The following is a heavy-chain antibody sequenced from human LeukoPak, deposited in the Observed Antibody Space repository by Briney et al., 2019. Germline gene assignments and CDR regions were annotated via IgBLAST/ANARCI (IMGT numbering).Heavy chain of an antibody. D-gene: IGHD2-15*01. V-gene: IGHV3-7*01. J-gene: IGHJ6*03. CDR3: ARSTQYCSGGSCYRGYYYYYMDV. CDR1: GFTFSSYW. CDR2: IKQDGSEK. Sequence: GGSLRLSCAASGFTFSSYWMSWVRQAPGKGLEWVANIKQDGSEKYYVDSVKGRFTISRDNAKNSLYLQMNSLGAEDTAVCYCARSTQYCSGGSCYRGYYYYYMDVWGKGTTVTVSS.